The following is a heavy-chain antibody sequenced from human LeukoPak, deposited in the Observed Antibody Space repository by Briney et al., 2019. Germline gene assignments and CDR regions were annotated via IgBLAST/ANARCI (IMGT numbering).Heavy chain of an antibody. Sequence: PSETLSLTCAVSGGSISSSNWWSWVRQPPGKGLEWIGEIYHSGSTNYNPSLKSRVTISVDKSKNQFSLKLSSVTAADTAVYYCVRGHSSSWYYFDYWGQGTLVTVSS. J-gene: IGHJ4*02. CDR2: IYHSGST. D-gene: IGHD6-13*01. CDR1: GGSISSSNW. V-gene: IGHV4-4*02. CDR3: VRGHSSSWYYFDY.